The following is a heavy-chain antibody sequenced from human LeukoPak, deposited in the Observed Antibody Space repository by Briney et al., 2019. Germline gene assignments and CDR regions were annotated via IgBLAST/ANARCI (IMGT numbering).Heavy chain of an antibody. Sequence: ASVKVSCKASGYTFTGYYMHWVRQAPGQGLEWMGWINPNSGGTNYAQKFQGRVTMTRDTSISTAYMELSRLRSDDTAVYYCARAKVGPHYYYYYGMDVWGQGTTVTVSS. V-gene: IGHV1-2*02. CDR1: GYTFTGYY. CDR3: ARAKVGPHYYYYYGMDV. J-gene: IGHJ6*02. D-gene: IGHD1-26*01. CDR2: INPNSGGT.